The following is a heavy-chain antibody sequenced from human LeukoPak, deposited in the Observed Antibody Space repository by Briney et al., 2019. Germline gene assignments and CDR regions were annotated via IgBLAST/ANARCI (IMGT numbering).Heavy chain of an antibody. Sequence: GGSLRLSCAASGFTFSSYGMSWVRQAPGKGLEWVSAISGSGGSTYYADSVKGRFTISRDNSKNTLYLQMNSLRAEDTAVYYCARDQVPSRPKSLWVVRVELNWFDPWGQGTLVTVSS. CDR3: ARDQVPSRPKSLWVVRVELNWFDP. CDR2: ISGSGGST. V-gene: IGHV3-23*01. J-gene: IGHJ5*02. CDR1: GFTFSSYG. D-gene: IGHD6-19*01.